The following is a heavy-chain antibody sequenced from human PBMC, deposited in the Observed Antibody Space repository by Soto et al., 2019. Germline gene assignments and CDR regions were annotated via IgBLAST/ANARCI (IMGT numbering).Heavy chain of an antibody. Sequence: ASVKVSCEVCGYRLTELSMHWVRQAPGKGLEWMGGFDPEDGETIYAQKFQGRVTMTEDTSTDTAYMELSSLRSEDTAVYYCATDLAPRIGYCSGGSCQNFWGQGTMVTVSS. V-gene: IGHV1-24*01. J-gene: IGHJ3*01. CDR2: FDPEDGET. D-gene: IGHD2-15*01. CDR1: GYRLTELS. CDR3: ATDLAPRIGYCSGGSCQNF.